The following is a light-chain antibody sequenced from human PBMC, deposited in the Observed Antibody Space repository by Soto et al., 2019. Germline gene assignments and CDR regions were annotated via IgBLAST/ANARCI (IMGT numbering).Light chain of an antibody. CDR1: QSINVN. J-gene: IGKJ1*01. CDR2: GAF. CDR3: HQYYNWPPYT. Sequence: EVVMTQSPATLSVSPGERATLSCRASQSINVNVAWYQQKPGQAPRLLIYGAFTSATGIPPRFSGSGSGTEFTLTISSLQSEDFAVYYCHQYYNWPPYTFGQGTKVEMK. V-gene: IGKV3-15*01.